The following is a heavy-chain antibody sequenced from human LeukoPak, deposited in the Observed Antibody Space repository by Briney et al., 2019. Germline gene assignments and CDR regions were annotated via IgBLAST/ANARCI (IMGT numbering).Heavy chain of an antibody. CDR2: IYTSGST. Sequence: SETLSLTCTVSGGSITSYYWSWLRQPARKGLEWIGRIYTSGSTHYNTSLKSRVTVSVDTSKYQFSLKLRSVTAAVTAVYYCARDRNGGSQLLQGGPGRYFDYWGQGTLVTVSS. V-gene: IGHV4-4*07. D-gene: IGHD1-26*01. J-gene: IGHJ4*02. CDR3: ARDRNGGSQLLQGGPGRYFDY. CDR1: GGSITSYY.